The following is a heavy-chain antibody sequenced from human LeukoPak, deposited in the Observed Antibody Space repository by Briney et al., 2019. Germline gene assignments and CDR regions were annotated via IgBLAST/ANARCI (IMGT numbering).Heavy chain of an antibody. D-gene: IGHD3-22*01. V-gene: IGHV3-53*01. CDR1: GFTVSSNY. CDR2: IYSGGST. CDR3: AKDSLHYFDSSGYFDY. J-gene: IGHJ4*02. Sequence: GGSLRLSCAASGFTVSSNYMSWVRQAPGKGLEWVSVIYSGGSTYYADSVKGRFTISRDNSKNTLSLQMNSLRAEDTAVYYCAKDSLHYFDSSGYFDYWGQGTLVTVSS.